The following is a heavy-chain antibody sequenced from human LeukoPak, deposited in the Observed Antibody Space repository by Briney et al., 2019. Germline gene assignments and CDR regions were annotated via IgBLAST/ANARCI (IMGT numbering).Heavy chain of an antibody. CDR2: LSGSGAGT. V-gene: IGHV3-23*01. CDR3: ARGTAFDI. CDR1: GFTFSSYA. J-gene: IGHJ3*02. Sequence: GGSLRLSCAATGFTFSSYAVSWVRQAPGKGLEWVSSLSGSGAGTYYADSVKGRFTISRDSSKNTPYLQMDSLRAEDTAVYYCARGTAFDIWGQGTMVTVSS.